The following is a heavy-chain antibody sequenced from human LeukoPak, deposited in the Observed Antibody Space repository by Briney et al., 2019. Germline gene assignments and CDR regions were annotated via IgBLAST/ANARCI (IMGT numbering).Heavy chain of an antibody. J-gene: IGHJ3*02. Sequence: GSLRLSCAASGFTFSSYSMNWVRQAPGKGLEWVSSISSSSSYIYYADSVKGRFTISRDNAKNSLYLQMNSLRAEDTAVYYCARDLLFDWLNGKGLDAFDIWGQGTMVTVSS. V-gene: IGHV3-21*01. CDR1: GFTFSSYS. CDR2: ISSSSSYI. CDR3: ARDLLFDWLNGKGLDAFDI. D-gene: IGHD3-9*01.